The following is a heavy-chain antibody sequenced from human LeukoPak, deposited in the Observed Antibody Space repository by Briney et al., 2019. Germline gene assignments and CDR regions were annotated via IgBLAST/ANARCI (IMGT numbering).Heavy chain of an antibody. D-gene: IGHD3-16*01. CDR3: ARGGGAPGY. CDR2: ISSSSSTI. CDR1: GFTFSSYS. J-gene: IGHJ4*02. Sequence: PGGSLRLSCAASGFTFSSYSMNWVRQAPGKGLEWVSYISSSSSTIYYADSVKGRFTISRDNAKNSLYLQMNSLRAEDTAVYYCARGGGAPGYWGQGTLVTVSS. V-gene: IGHV3-48*04.